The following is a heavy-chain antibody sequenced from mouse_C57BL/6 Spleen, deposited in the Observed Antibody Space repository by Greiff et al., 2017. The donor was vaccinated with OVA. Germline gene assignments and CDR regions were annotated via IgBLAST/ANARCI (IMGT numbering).Heavy chain of an antibody. Sequence: VQLKQSVAELVKPGASVKLSCTASGFNIKDYYMHWVKQRTEQGLEWIGRIDPEDGETKYAPKFPGKATITADTSSNTAYLQLSSLTSEDTAVYYCARSDGYYPYWGQGTSVTVSS. CDR2: IDPEDGET. V-gene: IGHV14-2*01. CDR3: ARSDGYYPY. J-gene: IGHJ4*01. CDR1: GFNIKDYY. D-gene: IGHD2-3*01.